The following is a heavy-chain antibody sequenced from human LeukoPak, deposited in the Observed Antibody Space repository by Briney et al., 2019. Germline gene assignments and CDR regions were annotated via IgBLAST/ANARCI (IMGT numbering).Heavy chain of an antibody. J-gene: IGHJ3*02. D-gene: IGHD5-24*01. CDR3: AKKGGRDGYSDAFDI. CDR2: ISGSGGST. CDR1: GFTFSSYA. V-gene: IGHV3-23*01. Sequence: GGSLRLSCAASGFTFSSYAMSWVRQAPGKGLEWVSAISGSGGSTYYADSVKGRFSISRDNSKNTLYLQMNSLRAEDTAVYYCAKKGGRDGYSDAFDIWGQGTMVTVSS.